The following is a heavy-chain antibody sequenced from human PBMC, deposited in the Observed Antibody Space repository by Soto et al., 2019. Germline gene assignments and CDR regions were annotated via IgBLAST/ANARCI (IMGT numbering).Heavy chain of an antibody. CDR1: GGSISTNNW. Sequence: ASETLSLTCAVSGGSISTNNWWSWVRQPPGKGLEWIGEIYHSGGTNYNPSLKSRVTMSVDKSKNQFSLNLSSVTAADTAVYYCARMYYDFWSGYWGSDGMDVWGQGTTVTVSS. D-gene: IGHD3-3*01. J-gene: IGHJ6*02. CDR2: IYHSGGT. CDR3: ARMYYDFWSGYWGSDGMDV. V-gene: IGHV4-4*02.